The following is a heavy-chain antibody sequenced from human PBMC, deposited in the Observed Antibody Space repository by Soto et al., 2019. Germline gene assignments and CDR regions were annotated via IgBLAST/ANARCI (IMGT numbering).Heavy chain of an antibody. J-gene: IGHJ6*02. CDR1: GGTFSSYA. D-gene: IGHD2-15*01. V-gene: IGHV1-69*01. CDR2: IITIFGTA. Sequence: QVQLVQSGAEVKKPGSSVEVSCKASGGTFSSYAISWVRQAPGQGLEWMGGIITIFGTANYAQKFQVRVTITADESTSTAYMELSSLSSDDTAVYYCARAEEVEVSGRYYYGMDVWGQGTTVTVSS. CDR3: ARAEEVEVSGRYYYGMDV.